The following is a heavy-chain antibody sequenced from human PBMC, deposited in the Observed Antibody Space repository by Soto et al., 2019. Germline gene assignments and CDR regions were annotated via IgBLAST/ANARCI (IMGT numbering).Heavy chain of an antibody. V-gene: IGHV4-39*01. CDR1: VSAKKSINYY. J-gene: IGHJ4*02. Sequence: ETLCLTCTVSVSAKKSINYYWGWILQPPGKGRELIGSLYYNGPTYYNSSIKSRVTLSIDTSKNQFSLKLSSVPASDTAVYYCLEGNYCNRSIHQPQXWGQATLVTASX. CDR2: LYYNGPT. CDR3: LEGNYCNRSIHQPQX. D-gene: IGHD2-2*01.